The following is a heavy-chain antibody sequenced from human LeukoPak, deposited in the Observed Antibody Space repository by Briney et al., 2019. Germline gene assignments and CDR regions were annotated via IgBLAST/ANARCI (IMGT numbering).Heavy chain of an antibody. J-gene: IGHJ4*02. CDR2: IYSGGST. CDR1: GFTVSSSY. CDR3: AKGSYYDSSGSFYFDY. D-gene: IGHD3-22*01. V-gene: IGHV3-53*01. Sequence: GGSLRLSCSASGFTVSSSYMSWVRQAPGKGLEWVSVIYSGGSTYYADSVKGRFTISRDNSKDTLYVQVNSLGTEDTAAYYCAKGSYYDSSGSFYFDYWGQGTLVTVSS.